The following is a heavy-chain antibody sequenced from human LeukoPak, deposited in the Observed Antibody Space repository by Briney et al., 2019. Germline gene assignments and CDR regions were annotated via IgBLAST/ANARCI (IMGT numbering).Heavy chain of an antibody. J-gene: IGHJ4*02. Sequence: PGGSLRLSCAASGFTFSSHGMNWVRQAPGKGLEWVSGIIPSGHTTYYADSVRGRFTISRDNSRNTLYVQMNSLRAEDTAVYYCANHRRIVAYDLWYWGQGTLVTVSS. CDR3: ANHRRIVAYDLWY. V-gene: IGHV3-23*01. CDR1: GFTFSSHG. D-gene: IGHD1-26*01. CDR2: IIPSGHTT.